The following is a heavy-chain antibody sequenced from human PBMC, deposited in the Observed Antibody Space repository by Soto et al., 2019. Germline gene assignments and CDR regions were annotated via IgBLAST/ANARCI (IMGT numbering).Heavy chain of an antibody. CDR2: ISGNGGST. CDR3: AKDRTFGPPLVRFDS. CDR1: GFNFNIYA. Sequence: PGGSLRLSCAASGFNFNIYAMTWVRQAPVKVLEWVSAISGNGGSTYYADSVKGRFTISRDNSKSTLHLQMNSLRVEDTAVYYCAKDRTFGPPLVRFDSWGQGTLVTVSS. V-gene: IGHV3-23*01. D-gene: IGHD6-6*01. J-gene: IGHJ4*02.